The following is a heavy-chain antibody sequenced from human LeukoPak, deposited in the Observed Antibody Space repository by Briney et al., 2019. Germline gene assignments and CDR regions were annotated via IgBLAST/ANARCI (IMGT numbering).Heavy chain of an antibody. J-gene: IGHJ4*02. V-gene: IGHV5-10-1*01. CDR3: ARHPWGIKVADY. Sequence: GESLKISCKGSGYSFPSYWITWVRQMPGKGLEWMGRIDPSDSYTNYSPSFQGHVTISADKSISTAYLQWSSLKASDTAMYYCARHPWGIKVADYWGQGTLVTVSS. D-gene: IGHD3-16*01. CDR1: GYSFPSYW. CDR2: IDPSDSYT.